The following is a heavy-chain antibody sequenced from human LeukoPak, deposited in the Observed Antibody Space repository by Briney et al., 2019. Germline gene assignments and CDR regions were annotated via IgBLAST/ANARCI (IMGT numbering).Heavy chain of an antibody. CDR2: ISWNSGTI. J-gene: IGHJ4*02. CDR1: GFTFDDYA. D-gene: IGHD2-15*01. Sequence: GGSLRLSCAASGFTFDDYAMHWVRQAPGKGLEWVSGISWNSGTIGYADSVKGRFTISRDNSKNTLYLQMNSLRAEDTAVYYCARGTYCSGGSCYYFDYWGQGTLVTVSS. V-gene: IGHV3-9*01. CDR3: ARGTYCSGGSCYYFDY.